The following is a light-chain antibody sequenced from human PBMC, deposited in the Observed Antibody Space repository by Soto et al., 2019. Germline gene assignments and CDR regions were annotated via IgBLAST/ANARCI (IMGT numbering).Light chain of an antibody. CDR3: QQYGGSPRT. CDR2: GAS. Sequence: IVLTQAPGTLSLAPGEVATLSCRASQSIGGNFLAWYQQRRGQAPRLLIHGASNRATGIPDRFSGSGSGTDFTLTITRLEPGDFAVYYCQQYGGSPRTFGQGTKVDI. V-gene: IGKV3-20*01. CDR1: QSIGGNF. J-gene: IGKJ1*01.